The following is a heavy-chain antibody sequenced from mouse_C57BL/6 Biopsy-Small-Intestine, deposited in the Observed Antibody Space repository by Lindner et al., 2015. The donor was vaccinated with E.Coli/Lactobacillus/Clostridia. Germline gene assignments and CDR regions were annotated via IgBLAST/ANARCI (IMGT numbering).Heavy chain of an antibody. Sequence: VQLQESGPELVKPGASVKISCKASGYTFTDYNMDWVKQSHGKSLEWIGYIYPHIGGTGYNQNFKNKATLTVDKSSSTAYMELHSLTSEDSAVYYCARRGAFYYLDYWGQGTTLTVSS. V-gene: IGHV1-34*02. CDR2: IYPHIGGT. J-gene: IGHJ2*01. CDR3: ARRGAFYYLDY. D-gene: IGHD1-1*01. CDR1: GYTFTDYN.